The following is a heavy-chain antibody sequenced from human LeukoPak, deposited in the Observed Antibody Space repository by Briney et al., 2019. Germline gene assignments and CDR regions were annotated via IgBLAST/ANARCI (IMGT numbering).Heavy chain of an antibody. V-gene: IGHV3-30-3*01. CDR1: GFTFSSYA. D-gene: IGHD4-17*01. CDR3: ARGIGAVTPAY. J-gene: IGHJ4*02. Sequence: PGGSLRLSCAASGFTFSSYAMHWVRQAPGKGLEWVAVISYDGSNKYYADSVKGRFTISRDNSKNTLYLQMNSLRAEDTAVYYCARGIGAVTPAYWGQGTLVTVSS. CDR2: ISYDGSNK.